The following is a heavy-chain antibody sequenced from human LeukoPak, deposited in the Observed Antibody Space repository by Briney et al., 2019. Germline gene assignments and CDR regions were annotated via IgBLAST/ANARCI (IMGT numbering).Heavy chain of an antibody. CDR3: ARLLGITMIVGPFDY. V-gene: IGHV5-51*01. D-gene: IGHD3-22*01. CDR2: IYPGDSDT. J-gene: IGHJ4*02. CDR1: GYIFTSYW. Sequence: GAPLQICCEGSGYIFTSYWIGWGRQLPGKGGEGMGIIYPGDSDTRYSPSFQGQVTISADKSISTAYLQWSSLKASDTAMYYCARLLGITMIVGPFDYWGQGTLVTVSS.